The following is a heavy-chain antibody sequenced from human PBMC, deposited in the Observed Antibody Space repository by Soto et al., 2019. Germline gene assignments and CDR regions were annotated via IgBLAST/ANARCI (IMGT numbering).Heavy chain of an antibody. D-gene: IGHD2-2*01. J-gene: IGHJ5*02. CDR3: AKGRRYCSSTSCINWFDP. CDR1: GFXFSSYA. V-gene: IGHV3-23*01. CDR2: ISGSGGST. Sequence: PGGSLRLSCAASGFXFSSYAMSWVRQAPGKGLEWVSAISGSGGSTYYADSVKGRFTISRDNSKNTLYLQMNSLRAEDTAVYYCAKGRRYCSSTSCINWFDPWGQGTLVTVSS.